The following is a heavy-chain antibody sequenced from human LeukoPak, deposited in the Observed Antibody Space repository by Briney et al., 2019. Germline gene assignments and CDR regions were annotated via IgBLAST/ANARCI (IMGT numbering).Heavy chain of an antibody. Sequence: SETLSLTCAVYGGSFSGYYWSWIRQPPGKGLEWIGEMNQRGSMNYNPSLKSRVTISVDRSKNQFSLKLSSVTAADTAVYYCARELELRYWGQGTLVTVSS. D-gene: IGHD1-7*01. CDR1: GGSFSGYY. CDR2: MNQRGSM. J-gene: IGHJ4*02. V-gene: IGHV4-34*01. CDR3: ARELELRY.